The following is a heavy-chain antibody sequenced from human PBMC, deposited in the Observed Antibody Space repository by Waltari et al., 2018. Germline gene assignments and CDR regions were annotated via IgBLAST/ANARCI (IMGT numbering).Heavy chain of an antibody. V-gene: IGHV1-3*01. J-gene: IGHJ4*02. D-gene: IGHD3-22*01. CDR3: AREEVVTYYYDSSGYYYFDY. CDR2: INAGNGNT. Sequence: QVQLVQSGAEVKKPGASVKVSCKASGYTFTSYAMHWVRQAPGQRLEWMGWINAGNGNTKYSQKFQGRVTITRDTSASTAYMELSSLRSEDTAVYYCAREEVVTYYYDSSGYYYFDYWGQGTLVTVSS. CDR1: GYTFTSYA.